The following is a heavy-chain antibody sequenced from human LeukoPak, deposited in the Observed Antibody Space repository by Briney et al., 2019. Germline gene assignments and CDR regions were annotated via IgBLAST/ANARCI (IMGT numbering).Heavy chain of an antibody. CDR3: AKKEEFFSIAVAGTSY. Sequence: HSGGSLRLSCAASGFTFSSYAMSWVRQAPGKGLEWVSAISGSGGSTYYADSVKGRFTISRDNSKNTLYLQMNSLRAEDTAVYYCAKKEEFFSIAVAGTSYWGQGTLVTVSS. CDR1: GFTFSSYA. D-gene: IGHD6-19*01. V-gene: IGHV3-23*01. J-gene: IGHJ4*02. CDR2: ISGSGGST.